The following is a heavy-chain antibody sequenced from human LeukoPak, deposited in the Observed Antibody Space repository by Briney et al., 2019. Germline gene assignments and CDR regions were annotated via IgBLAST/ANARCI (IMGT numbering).Heavy chain of an antibody. V-gene: IGHV4-59*01. Sequence: TETLSLTCAVYGGSFSGYYWSRIRQPPGMGLEWIGYIYYSGSTNYNPSLKSRVTISVDTSKNQFSLKLSSVTAADTAVYYCARTDFWSGYYDFDYWGQGTLVTVSS. D-gene: IGHD3-3*01. CDR1: GGSFSGYY. J-gene: IGHJ4*02. CDR3: ARTDFWSGYYDFDY. CDR2: IYYSGST.